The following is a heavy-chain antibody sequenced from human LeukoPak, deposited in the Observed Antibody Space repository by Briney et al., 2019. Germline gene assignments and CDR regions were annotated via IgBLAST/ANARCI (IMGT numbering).Heavy chain of an antibody. Sequence: KASETLSLTCTVSGGSISSSSYYWGWIRQPPGKGLEWIGSIYYSGSTYYNPSLKSRVTISVDTSKNQFSLKLSSVTAADTAVYYCARRLTTVTPYYYYYYMDVWGKGTTVTISS. CDR1: GGSISSSSYY. D-gene: IGHD4-17*01. CDR2: IYYSGST. V-gene: IGHV4-39*01. CDR3: ARRLTTVTPYYYYYYMDV. J-gene: IGHJ6*03.